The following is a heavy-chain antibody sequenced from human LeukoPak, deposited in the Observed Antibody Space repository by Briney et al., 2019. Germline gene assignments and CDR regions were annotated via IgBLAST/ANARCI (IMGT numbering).Heavy chain of an antibody. CDR3: ARDPTNTSGRYAYFDF. J-gene: IGHJ4*02. V-gene: IGHV1-18*01. Sequence: ASVKVSCKASCYTFNHHGISWVRQAPGQGVEWMGWVSCFNGDTHYAQKFQGRVTMTRDTSMTTAYMELRSLRSDDTALYYCARDPTNTSGRYAYFDFWGQGTLVTVSS. CDR1: CYTFNHHG. D-gene: IGHD6-19*01. CDR2: VSCFNGDT.